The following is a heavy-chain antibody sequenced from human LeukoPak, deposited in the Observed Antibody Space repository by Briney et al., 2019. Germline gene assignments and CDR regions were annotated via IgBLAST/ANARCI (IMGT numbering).Heavy chain of an antibody. CDR3: ARDFRSGGSCYYDY. Sequence: GASVKVSCKASGYTFTIYGISWVRQAPGQRLEWMGWINAGNGNTKYSQKFQGRVTITRDTSASTAYMELSSLRSEDTAVYYCARDFRSGGSCYYDYWGQGTLVTVSS. CDR1: GYTFTIYG. CDR2: INAGNGNT. V-gene: IGHV1-3*01. J-gene: IGHJ4*02. D-gene: IGHD2-15*01.